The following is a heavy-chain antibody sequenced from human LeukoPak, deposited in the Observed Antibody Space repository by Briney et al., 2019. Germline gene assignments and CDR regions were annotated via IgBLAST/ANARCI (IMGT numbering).Heavy chain of an antibody. Sequence: SVKVSCKASGCTFSSYAISWVRPAPGQGLEWMGGIIPIFGTANYAQKFQGRVTITADESTSTAYMELISLRSEDTAVYYCARADRYYDSSGYYEALPWFDPWGQGTLVTVSS. V-gene: IGHV1-69*13. D-gene: IGHD3-22*01. CDR1: GCTFSSYA. CDR2: IIPIFGTA. CDR3: ARADRYYDSSGYYEALPWFDP. J-gene: IGHJ5*02.